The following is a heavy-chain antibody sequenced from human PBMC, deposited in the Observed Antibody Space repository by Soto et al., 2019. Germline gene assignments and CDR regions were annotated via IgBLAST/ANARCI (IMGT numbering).Heavy chain of an antibody. Sequence: PGGSLRLSCAAPGFTFDDYAMHWVRQAPGKGLEWVSGISWNSGSIGYADSVKGRFTISRDNAKNSLYLQMNSLRAEDTALYYCARESEDLTSNFDYWGQGTLVTVSS. CDR1: GFTFDDYA. J-gene: IGHJ4*02. CDR2: ISWNSGSI. V-gene: IGHV3-9*01. CDR3: ARESEDLTSNFDY.